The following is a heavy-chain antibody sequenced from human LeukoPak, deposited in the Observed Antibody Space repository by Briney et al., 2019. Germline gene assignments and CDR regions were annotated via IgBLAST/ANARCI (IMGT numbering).Heavy chain of an antibody. CDR1: GFTFSSYS. Sequence: GGSLRLSCAASGFTFSSYSMNWVRQAPGKGLEWDSSISSSGTYVYYADSGKGRFTISRDNAKNSLSLQMNSLIADDAAVYYCARASSKQLAGYLPDGFDIWGQGTMVTVSS. D-gene: IGHD3-9*01. J-gene: IGHJ3*02. CDR2: ISSSGTYV. CDR3: ARASSKQLAGYLPDGFDI. V-gene: IGHV3-21*01.